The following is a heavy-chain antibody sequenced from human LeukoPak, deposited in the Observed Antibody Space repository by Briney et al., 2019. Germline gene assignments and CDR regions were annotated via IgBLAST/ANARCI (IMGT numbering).Heavy chain of an antibody. CDR3: ARGLGYCSSTSCSGRA. D-gene: IGHD2-2*01. V-gene: IGHV4-59*01. CDR1: GGSIRGYY. CDR2: IYYSGIT. Sequence: SETLSLTCTVSGGSIRGYYWSWIRQPPGKGLEYIGYIYYSGITNYNPSLKSRVTISVDTSKNQFSLRLNSVTAADTAVYYCARGLGYCSSTSCSGRAWGQGTLVTVSS. J-gene: IGHJ5*02.